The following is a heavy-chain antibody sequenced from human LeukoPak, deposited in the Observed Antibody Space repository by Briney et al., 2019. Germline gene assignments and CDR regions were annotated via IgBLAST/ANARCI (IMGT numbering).Heavy chain of an antibody. CDR2: IYSGGST. Sequence: GGSLRLSCAASGFTVSSNYMSWVRQAPGKGLEWVSVIYSGGSTYYADSAKGRFTISRDKSKDTLYLQMNSLRAEDTAVYYCARHLTGDAYHFDYWGQGTLVTVSS. V-gene: IGHV3-53*01. D-gene: IGHD3-16*01. J-gene: IGHJ4*02. CDR1: GFTVSSNY. CDR3: ARHLTGDAYHFDY.